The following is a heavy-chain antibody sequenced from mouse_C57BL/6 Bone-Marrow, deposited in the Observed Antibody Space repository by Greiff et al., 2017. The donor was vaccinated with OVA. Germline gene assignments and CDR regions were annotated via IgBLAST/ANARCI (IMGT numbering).Heavy chain of an antibody. Sequence: EVQLVESGGGLVKPGGSLKLSCAASGFTFSSYTMSWVRQTPEKRLEWVATIGGGGGNTYYPDSVKGRFTISRDNAKNTLYLQMSSLRSEDTALYYCARRDWDNYFDYWGQGTTLTVSS. CDR2: IGGGGGNT. J-gene: IGHJ2*01. V-gene: IGHV5-9*01. CDR1: GFTFSSYT. CDR3: ARRDWDNYFDY. D-gene: IGHD4-1*01.